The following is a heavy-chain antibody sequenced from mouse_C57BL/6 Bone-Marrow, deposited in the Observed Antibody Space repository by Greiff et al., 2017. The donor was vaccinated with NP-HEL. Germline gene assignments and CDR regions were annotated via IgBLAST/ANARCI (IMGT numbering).Heavy chain of an antibody. CDR2: IYPRSGNT. CDR3: ARCPGGAMDY. Sequence: VKLMESGAELARPGASVKLSCKASGYTFTSYGISWVKQRTGQGLEWIGEIYPRSGNTYYNEKFKGKATLTADKSSSTAYMELRSLTSEDSAVYFCARCPGGAMDYWGQGTSVTVSS. V-gene: IGHV1-81*01. CDR1: GYTFTSYG. J-gene: IGHJ4*01. D-gene: IGHD4-1*01.